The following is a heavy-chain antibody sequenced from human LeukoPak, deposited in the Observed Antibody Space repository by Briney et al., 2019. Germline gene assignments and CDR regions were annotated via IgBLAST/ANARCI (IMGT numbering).Heavy chain of an antibody. CDR3: AGDGGPGGWYEDY. D-gene: IGHD6-19*01. CDR2: IYHSGST. CDR1: GYSISSGYY. J-gene: IGHJ4*02. V-gene: IGHV4-38-2*02. Sequence: NPSETLSLTCTVSGYSISSGYYWGWIRQPPGKGLEWIGSIYHSGSTYYNPSLKSRVTISVDTSKNQFSLKLSSVTAADTAVYYCAGDGGPGGWYEDYWGQGTLVTVSS.